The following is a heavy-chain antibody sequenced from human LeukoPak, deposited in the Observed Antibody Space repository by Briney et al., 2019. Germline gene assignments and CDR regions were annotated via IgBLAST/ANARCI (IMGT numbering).Heavy chain of an antibody. Sequence: PSETLSLTCTVSGGSISSYYWSWIRQPAGKGLEWIGRIYTSGSTNYNPSLKSRVTMSVDTSKNQFSLKLSSVTAADTAVYYCARDSQMATKAGWVGEAFDIWGQGTMVTVSS. CDR3: ARDSQMATKAGWVGEAFDI. CDR1: GGSISSYY. D-gene: IGHD5-24*01. CDR2: IYTSGST. J-gene: IGHJ3*02. V-gene: IGHV4-4*07.